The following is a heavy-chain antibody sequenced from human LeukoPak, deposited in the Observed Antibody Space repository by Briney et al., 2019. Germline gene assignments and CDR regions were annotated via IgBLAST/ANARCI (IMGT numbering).Heavy chain of an antibody. V-gene: IGHV4-61*01. CDR3: ARMIFGVVPNIDY. J-gene: IGHJ4*02. CDR2: LYYSGST. Sequence: PSETLSLTCTVAGGSVSRGSYYWSWIRQPPWNGLEGIGYLYYSGSTNYNTSLKGRVTISVDTSKNQFSLKLSSVTAADTAVYYCARMIFGVVPNIDYWGQGTLVTVSS. D-gene: IGHD3-3*01. CDR1: GGSVSRGSYY.